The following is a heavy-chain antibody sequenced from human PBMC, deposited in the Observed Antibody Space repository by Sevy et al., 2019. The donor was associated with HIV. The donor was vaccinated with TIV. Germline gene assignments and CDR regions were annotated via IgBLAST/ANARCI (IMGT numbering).Heavy chain of an antibody. D-gene: IGHD1-26*01. V-gene: IGHV3-30*04. CDR2: VSYDGSNK. CDR1: GFTFSSYA. J-gene: IGHJ5*02. Sequence: GGSLRLSCAASGFTFSSYAMHWVRQAPGKGLEWVAVVSYDGSNKHYADSVKGRFTISRVNSKNTLYLQMNSLRAEDTAAYYCARDIGNWFDPWGQGTLVTVSS. CDR3: ARDIGNWFDP.